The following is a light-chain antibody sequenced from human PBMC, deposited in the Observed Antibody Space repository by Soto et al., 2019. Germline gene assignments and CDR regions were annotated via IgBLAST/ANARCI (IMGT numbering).Light chain of an antibody. CDR2: WAS. V-gene: IGKV4-1*01. J-gene: IGKJ2*01. CDR3: QQYYSTTVRT. CDR1: QSVLYSSNNKNY. Sequence: DIVMTQSPDSLAVSLGERATINCKSSQSVLYSSNNKNYLAWYQQKPGQPPKLLIYWASTRESGVPDRFSGSGSGTDFTLTISSLQAEDVAVYYCQQYYSTTVRTFGQGTRLEIK.